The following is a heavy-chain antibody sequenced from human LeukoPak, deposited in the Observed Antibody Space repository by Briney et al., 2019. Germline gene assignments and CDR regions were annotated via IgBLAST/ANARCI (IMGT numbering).Heavy chain of an antibody. J-gene: IGHJ6*02. V-gene: IGHV1-46*01. Sequence: ASVKVSCKASGYTFTSYYMHWVRQAPGQGLEWMGIINPSSGSTSYAQKFQGRVTMTRDTSTSTVYMELSSLRSEDTAVYYCASGTRGTWTGYYYYYYGMDVWGQGTTVTVSS. D-gene: IGHD3/OR15-3a*01. CDR2: INPSSGST. CDR1: GYTFTSYY. CDR3: ASGTRGTWTGYYYYYYGMDV.